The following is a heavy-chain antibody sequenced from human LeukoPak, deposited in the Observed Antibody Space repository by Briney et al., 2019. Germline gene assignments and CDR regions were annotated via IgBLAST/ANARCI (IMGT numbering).Heavy chain of an antibody. CDR1: RFTVATNH. Sequence: GGSLRLSCAASRFTVATNHMNWVRQAPGKGLEWVSVIYNGDNTAYAGSVKGRFTVSRDNSKNTLYLQMHSLRAEDTAVYFCARASRWLAFDTWGQGTLVTVSS. CDR3: ARASRWLAFDT. V-gene: IGHV3-66*01. J-gene: IGHJ4*02. D-gene: IGHD6-19*01. CDR2: IYNGDNT.